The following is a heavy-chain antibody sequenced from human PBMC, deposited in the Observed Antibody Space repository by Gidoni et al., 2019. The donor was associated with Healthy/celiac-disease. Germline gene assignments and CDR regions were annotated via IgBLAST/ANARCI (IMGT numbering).Heavy chain of an antibody. CDR2: INPNSGGT. CDR1: GYTFTGYS. J-gene: IGHJ4*02. CDR3: ASSTQWGLLRY. D-gene: IGHD1-26*01. V-gene: IGHV1-2*02. Sequence: QVQLVQSGAEVKKPGASVTLSCKASGYTFTGYSMHWVRQAPGQGLEWMGWINPNSGGTYYAQKFQGRVTMTRDTSISTAYMELSRLRSDDTAVYYCASSTQWGLLRYWGQGTLVTVSS.